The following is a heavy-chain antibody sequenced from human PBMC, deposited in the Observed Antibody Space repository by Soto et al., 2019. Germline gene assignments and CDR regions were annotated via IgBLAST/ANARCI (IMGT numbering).Heavy chain of an antibody. Sequence: SETLSLTCTVSGGSISSSSYYCGWIRQPPGKGLEWIGSIYYSGSTYYNPSLKSRVTISVDTSKNQFSLKLSSVTAADTAVYHCATVLAAAGRPFYFDYWGQGTLVTVSS. CDR2: IYYSGST. J-gene: IGHJ4*02. V-gene: IGHV4-39*01. CDR3: ATVLAAAGRPFYFDY. CDR1: GGSISSSSYY. D-gene: IGHD6-13*01.